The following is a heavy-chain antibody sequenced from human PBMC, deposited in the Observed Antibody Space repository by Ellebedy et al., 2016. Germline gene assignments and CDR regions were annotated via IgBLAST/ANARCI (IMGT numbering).Heavy chain of an antibody. D-gene: IGHD3-16*01. CDR3: ARGVGGTSLNWFDP. V-gene: IGHV3-21*01. J-gene: IGHJ5*02. CDR2: ISSSGSNI. Sequence: GGSLRLXXTSSESTFSGYTMNWVRQAPGNGLEWVSSISSSGSNIFYADSVKGRFTISRDNAKSSLFLQMNSLRAEDTAVYYCARGVGGTSLNWFDPWGQGTLVTVSS. CDR1: ESTFSGYT.